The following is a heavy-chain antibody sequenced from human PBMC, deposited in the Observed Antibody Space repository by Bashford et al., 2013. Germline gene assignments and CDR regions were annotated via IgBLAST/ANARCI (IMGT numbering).Heavy chain of an antibody. CDR1: GLTFDDYA. Sequence: GGSLRLSCAVSGLTFDDYAFHWVRQTPGKGLDGVSAISWNSDTIAYADSVKGRFTISRDNAKNSLYLQMNSLRTEDTAMYYCAKDNGLRYNDFWSYSDYWGQGTLVTVSS. CDR3: AKDNGLRYNDFWSYSDY. CDR2: ISWNSDTI. J-gene: IGHJ4*02. V-gene: IGHV3-9*01. D-gene: IGHD3-3*01.